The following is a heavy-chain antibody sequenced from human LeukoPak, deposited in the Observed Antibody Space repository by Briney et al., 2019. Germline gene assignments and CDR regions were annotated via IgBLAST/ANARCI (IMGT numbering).Heavy chain of an antibody. CDR2: IYYSGST. V-gene: IGHV4-59*08. CDR1: GGSISSYY. CDR3: ARVSSDSKGYYDSSGDAFDI. J-gene: IGHJ3*02. Sequence: PSETLSLTCTVSGGSISSYYWSWIRQPPGKGLEWIGYIYYSGSTNYNPSLKSRVTISVDTSKNQFPLKLSSVTAADTAVYYCARVSSDSKGYYDSSGDAFDIWGQGTMVTVSS. D-gene: IGHD3-22*01.